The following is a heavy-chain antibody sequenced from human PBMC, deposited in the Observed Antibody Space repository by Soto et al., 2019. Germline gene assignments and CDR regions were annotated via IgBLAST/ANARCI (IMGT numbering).Heavy chain of an antibody. CDR2: IYGDNDK. CDR3: AHCPRNDYGDYDRGTSQVFDF. J-gene: IGHJ4*02. V-gene: IGHV2-5*02. D-gene: IGHD4-17*01. CDR1: GFSLSNSGEG. Sequence: QITLKESGPSPVKPTQTLTVTCTFSGFSLSNSGEGVAWIRQPPGKPLEWLALIYGDNDKRYSPSLKTRLTITKITSKGQVALTMTNMDAVDTARYYCAHCPRNDYGDYDRGTSQVFDFRGQGTLVSGSS.